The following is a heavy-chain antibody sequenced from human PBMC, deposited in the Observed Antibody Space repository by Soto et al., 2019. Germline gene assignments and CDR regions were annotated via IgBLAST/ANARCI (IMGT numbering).Heavy chain of an antibody. CDR3: ARDFERSAIGP. CDR2: IAYSGDT. CDR1: GAYISCAGSY. J-gene: IGHJ5*02. Sequence: PSETLSLTCVVSGAYISCAGSYWVWIRKPPGKGLEWIGYIAYSGDTYYNPSLRRRVTISADRSENKFSLTLKSVTAADTAVYFCARDFERSAIGPWGQGTSVTVSS. V-gene: IGHV4-31*11. D-gene: IGHD3-9*01.